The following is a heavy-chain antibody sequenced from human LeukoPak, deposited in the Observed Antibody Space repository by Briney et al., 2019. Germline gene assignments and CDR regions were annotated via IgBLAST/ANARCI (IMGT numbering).Heavy chain of an antibody. J-gene: IGHJ4*02. CDR3: ARVEVIGSTRYFDY. CDR2: IYYVGNT. V-gene: IGHV4-31*03. CDR1: GGSISSGSNY. Sequence: SGTLSLTCSVSGGSISSGSNYWSWLRQLPGKGLEWIGYIYYVGNTNYNPSLKSRLSMSVDTSKNQFSLSLTSVTAADTAVYYCARVEVIGSTRYFDYWGQGAMVSVSS. D-gene: IGHD3-16*02.